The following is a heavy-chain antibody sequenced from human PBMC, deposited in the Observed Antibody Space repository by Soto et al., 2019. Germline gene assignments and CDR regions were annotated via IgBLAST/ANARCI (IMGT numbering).Heavy chain of an antibody. Sequence: QVQLVESGGGVVQPGRSLRLSCAASGFTFSSYGMHWVRQAPGKGLEWVAVIWYDGSNKYYADSVKGRFTISRDNSKNTLKLQMNSLRAEDTDVYYCARVGSGWEIEYWGQGTLGTVSS. J-gene: IGHJ4*02. D-gene: IGHD6-19*01. CDR2: IWYDGSNK. CDR1: GFTFSSYG. V-gene: IGHV3-33*01. CDR3: ARVGSGWEIEY.